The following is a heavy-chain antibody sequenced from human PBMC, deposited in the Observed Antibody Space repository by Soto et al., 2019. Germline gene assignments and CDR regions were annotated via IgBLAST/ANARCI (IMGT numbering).Heavy chain of an antibody. CDR1: VFTCSSYA. J-gene: IGHJ5*02. Sequence: QAWWSLRLSCSASVFTCSSYAMHWFRQAPGKGLEWVAVISYDGSNKYYADSVKGRFTISRDNSKNTLYLQMNSLRAEDTAVYYCARDRWRQQLLLTWFDPWGQGTLVTVSS. CDR2: ISYDGSNK. D-gene: IGHD6-13*01. V-gene: IGHV3-30-3*01. CDR3: ARDRWRQQLLLTWFDP.